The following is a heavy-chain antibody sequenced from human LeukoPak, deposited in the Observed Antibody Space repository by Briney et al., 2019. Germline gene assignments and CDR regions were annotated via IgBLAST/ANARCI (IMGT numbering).Heavy chain of an antibody. CDR2: IYENGGTT. CDR1: GFTFRSHA. V-gene: IGHV3-23*01. D-gene: IGHD6-19*01. CDR3: ARDPGLYSNGWEYYFDS. J-gene: IGHJ4*02. Sequence: PGGSLRLSCVGSGFTFRSHAMSWVRQAPEKGLEFVSGIYENGGTTYYADSVKGRFSISRDNSKNTLYLQMDSLRAEDTAVYYCARDPGLYSNGWEYYFDSWGQGTLVTVSS.